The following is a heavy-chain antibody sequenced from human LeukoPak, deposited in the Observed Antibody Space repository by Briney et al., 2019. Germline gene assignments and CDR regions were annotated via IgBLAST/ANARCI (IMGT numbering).Heavy chain of an antibody. V-gene: IGHV1-2*06. Sequence: ASVKVSCKASGYTFTGYYMHWVRQAPGQGLEWMGRINPNSGGTNYAQKFQGRVTMTRDTSTSTAYMELSRLRSDDTAVYYCARATRYFDWLLYWGQGTLVTVSS. J-gene: IGHJ4*02. CDR3: ARATRYFDWLLY. D-gene: IGHD3-9*01. CDR1: GYTFTGYY. CDR2: INPNSGGT.